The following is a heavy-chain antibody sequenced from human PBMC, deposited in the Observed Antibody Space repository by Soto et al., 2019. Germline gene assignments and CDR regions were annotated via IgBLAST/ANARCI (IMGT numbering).Heavy chain of an antibody. CDR3: AKDLTPLSTVTTGFDY. Sequence: EVQLVESGGGLVQPGRSLRLSCAASGFTFDDYAMHWVRQAPGKGLEWVSGISWNSGSIGYADSVNGRFTISRENAKNSLYLQMNSLRAEDTAVYYCAKDLTPLSTVTTGFDYWGQGTLVTVSS. CDR1: GFTFDDYA. V-gene: IGHV3-9*01. D-gene: IGHD4-17*01. J-gene: IGHJ4*02. CDR2: ISWNSGSI.